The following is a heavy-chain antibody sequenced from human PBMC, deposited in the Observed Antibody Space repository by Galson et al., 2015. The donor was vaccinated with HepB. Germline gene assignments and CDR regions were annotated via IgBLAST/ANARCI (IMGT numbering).Heavy chain of an antibody. CDR2: ISGGGGST. D-gene: IGHD1-26*01. V-gene: IGHV3-23*01. Sequence: SLRLSCAASGFTFSSYAMSWVRQAPGKGLEWVSAISGGGGSTYYADSVKGRFTISRDNSKNTLYLQINSLRAEDAAVYYCASQGSTSYYFDYWGQGTLVTVSS. CDR1: GFTFSSYA. J-gene: IGHJ4*02. CDR3: ASQGSTSYYFDY.